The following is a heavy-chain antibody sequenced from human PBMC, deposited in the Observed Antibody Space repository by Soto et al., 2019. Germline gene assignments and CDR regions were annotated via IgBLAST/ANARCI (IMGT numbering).Heavy chain of an antibody. V-gene: IGHV5-51*01. CDR3: ARGTDVEMATTLLDY. D-gene: IGHD5-12*01. J-gene: IGHJ4*02. CDR1: GYSFTSYW. Sequence: GESLKISCKGSGYSFTSYWIGWVRQMPGKGLEWMGIIYPGDSDTRYSPSFQGQVTISADKSISTAYLQWSSLKASDTAMYYCARGTDVEMATTLLDYWGQGTLVTVSS. CDR2: IYPGDSDT.